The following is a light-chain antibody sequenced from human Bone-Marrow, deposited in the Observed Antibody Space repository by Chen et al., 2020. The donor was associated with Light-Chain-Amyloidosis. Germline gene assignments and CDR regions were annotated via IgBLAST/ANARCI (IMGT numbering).Light chain of an antibody. CDR2: EVT. J-gene: IGLJ1*01. Sequence: QSALTQPASVSGSPGQSITISCTGTSSDVGGYNHVSWYQPHPDKAPKLMIYEVTNRPSWFPDRFSGSKSDNTASLTISGLQTEDEADYFCSSYTITNTLVFGSGTRVTVL. CDR3: SSYTITNTLV. CDR1: SSDVGGYNH. V-gene: IGLV2-14*01.